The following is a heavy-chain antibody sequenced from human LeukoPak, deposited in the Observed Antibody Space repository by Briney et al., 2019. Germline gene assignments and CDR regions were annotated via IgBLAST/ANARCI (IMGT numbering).Heavy chain of an antibody. J-gene: IGHJ4*02. CDR3: ARDDNYYGYKRQTAFDY. D-gene: IGHD3-10*01. CDR2: INPNSGGT. Sequence: GASVKVSCKASGYTFTGYYMHWVRQAPGQGLEWMGWINPNSGGTNYAQKFQGRVTMTRDTSISTAYMELSRLRSDDTAVYYCARDDNYYGYKRQTAFDYWGQGTLVTVSS. V-gene: IGHV1-2*02. CDR1: GYTFTGYY.